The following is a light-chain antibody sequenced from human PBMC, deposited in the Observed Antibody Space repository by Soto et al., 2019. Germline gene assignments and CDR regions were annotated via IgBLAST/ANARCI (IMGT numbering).Light chain of an antibody. J-gene: IGKJ1*01. V-gene: IGKV3-20*01. CDR2: YAS. Sequence: EIVLTQSPGTLSLSPGERATLSCRASQSVSSTYLAWYQQKPGQAPRLLIYYASTRATGVPDRFSGSGSGSDFTLTISRLEPEDFAIYYCQQYGRSRTFGQGTKVEIK. CDR1: QSVSSTY. CDR3: QQYGRSRT.